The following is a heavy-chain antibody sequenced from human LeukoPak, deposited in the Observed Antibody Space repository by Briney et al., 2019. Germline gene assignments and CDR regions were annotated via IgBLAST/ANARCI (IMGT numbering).Heavy chain of an antibody. V-gene: IGHV4-39*07. J-gene: IGHJ4*02. CDR3: ARDVTAAFDY. CDR1: GGSIISTIYY. CDR2: IYYSGST. Sequence: PSETLSLTCTVSGGSIISTIYYWGWIRQPPGKGLEWIGSIYYSGSTYYNPSLKSRVTISVDTSKNQFSLKLSSVTAADTAVYYCARDVTAAFDYWGQGTLVTVSS. D-gene: IGHD6-13*01.